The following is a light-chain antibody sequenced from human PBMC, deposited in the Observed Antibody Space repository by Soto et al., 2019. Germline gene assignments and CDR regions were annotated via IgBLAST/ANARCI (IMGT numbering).Light chain of an antibody. Sequence: EIVLTQSPXTLSLSPGERATLSCRASQSVSSFLAWYQQKPGQAPRLLIYDASNRATGIPTRFSGSGSGTDFTLTISSLEPEDFAVYYCQQRINWPLTFGGGTKVEIK. V-gene: IGKV3-11*01. CDR2: DAS. CDR1: QSVSSF. CDR3: QQRINWPLT. J-gene: IGKJ4*01.